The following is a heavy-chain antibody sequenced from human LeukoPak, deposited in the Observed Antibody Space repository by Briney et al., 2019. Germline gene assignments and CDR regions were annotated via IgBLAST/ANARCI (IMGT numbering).Heavy chain of an antibody. D-gene: IGHD2-2*01. CDR1: GYTFTSYG. CDR3: ARRSSKGVPAARYYYYYMDV. Sequence: ASVKVSCKASGYTFTSYGISWVRQALGQGLEWMGWISAYNGNTNYAQKLQGRVTMTTDTSTSTAYMELRSLRSDDTAVYYCARRSSKGVPAARYYYYYMDVWGKGTTVTVSS. J-gene: IGHJ6*03. V-gene: IGHV1-18*01. CDR2: ISAYNGNT.